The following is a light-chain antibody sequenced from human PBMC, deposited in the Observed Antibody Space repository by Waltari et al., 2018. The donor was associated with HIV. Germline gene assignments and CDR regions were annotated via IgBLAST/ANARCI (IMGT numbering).Light chain of an antibody. CDR1: SSDVGAYNF. J-gene: IGLJ2*01. Sequence: QSALTQPPSASGSPEQSVTISCTGTSSDVGAYNFVSWYQQRPGQAPKLIIFGVNMRPSGVSDRFSGSKSVNTASLTVSGLQAEDEADYYCSAFAGTNSHVVVGGGTKLTVL. CDR3: SAFAGTNSHVV. V-gene: IGLV2-8*01. CDR2: GVN.